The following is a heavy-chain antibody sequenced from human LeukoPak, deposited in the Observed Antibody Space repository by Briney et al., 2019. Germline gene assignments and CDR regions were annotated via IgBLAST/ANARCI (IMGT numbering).Heavy chain of an antibody. J-gene: IGHJ4*02. V-gene: IGHV3-66*01. CDR1: GFTVSINY. Sequence: GGSLRLSCAASGFTVSINYMSWGRQAPGKGLEWVSGIYSGGSTYYADSVKGRFTISRDNSKNTLYLQMNRLRAEDTAVYYCARDTLARPPTGSGMGRRRPYYFDYWGQGTLVTVSS. CDR2: IYSGGST. D-gene: IGHD3-10*01. CDR3: ARDTLARPPTGSGMGRRRPYYFDY.